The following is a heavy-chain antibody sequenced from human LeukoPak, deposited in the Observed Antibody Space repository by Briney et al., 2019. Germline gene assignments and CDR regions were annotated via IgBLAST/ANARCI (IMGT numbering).Heavy chain of an antibody. Sequence: GGSLRLSCAASGFTFSSYEMNWVRQAPGKGLEWVSYISSSGSTIYYADSVKGRFTISIDNAKNSLYLQMNSLRAEDTAVYYCARDQWQQLAGEFDYWGQGTLVTVSS. J-gene: IGHJ4*02. CDR2: ISSSGSTI. D-gene: IGHD6-13*01. CDR1: GFTFSSYE. CDR3: ARDQWQQLAGEFDY. V-gene: IGHV3-48*03.